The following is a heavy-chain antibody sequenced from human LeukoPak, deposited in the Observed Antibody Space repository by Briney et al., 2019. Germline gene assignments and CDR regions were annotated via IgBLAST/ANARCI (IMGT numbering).Heavy chain of an antibody. V-gene: IGHV3-23*01. D-gene: IGHD1-26*01. Sequence: GASLRLSCAASGFTFSSYAMGWVRQAPGKGLEWVSAISGSGGSTYYADSVKGRFTISRDNSKNTLYLQMNSLRAEDTAVYYCAKDRNSEYFDYWGQGTLVTVSS. CDR1: GFTFSSYA. CDR3: AKDRNSEYFDY. J-gene: IGHJ4*02. CDR2: ISGSGGST.